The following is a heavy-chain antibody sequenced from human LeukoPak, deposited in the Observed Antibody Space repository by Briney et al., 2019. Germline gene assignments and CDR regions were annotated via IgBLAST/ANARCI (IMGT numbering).Heavy chain of an antibody. CDR2: IRHDGSNK. D-gene: IGHD2-21*01. Sequence: PGGSLRLSCVASGFTFSTYGMHWVRQAPGKGLEWVALIRHDGSNKYHGDFVKGRFTISRDNSKNTVYLQMNSLRVEDTAVYYCATQARDCGGTACNWGVVDYRGQGTLVTVSA. CDR1: GFTFSTYG. J-gene: IGHJ4*02. CDR3: ATQARDCGGTACNWGVVDY. V-gene: IGHV3-30*02.